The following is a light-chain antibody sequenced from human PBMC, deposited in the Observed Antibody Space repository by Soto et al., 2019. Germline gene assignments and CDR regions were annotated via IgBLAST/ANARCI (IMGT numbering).Light chain of an antibody. CDR3: QKYNSAPPT. CDR2: AAS. V-gene: IGKV1-27*01. CDR1: QSISNY. J-gene: IGKJ1*01. Sequence: DIQMTQSPSSLSASIGDRVTITCRASQSISNYLAWYQQKPGKVPKLLIYAASTLQSGVPSRFSGSGSGTDFTLTISSLQPEDVATYYCQKYNSAPPTFGQGTKVELK.